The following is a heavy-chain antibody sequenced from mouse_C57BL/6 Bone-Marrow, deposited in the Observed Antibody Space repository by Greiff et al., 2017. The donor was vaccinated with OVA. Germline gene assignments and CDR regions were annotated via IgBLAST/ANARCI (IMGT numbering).Heavy chain of an antibody. V-gene: IGHV1-81*01. D-gene: IGHD1-1*01. CDR1: GYTFTSYG. J-gene: IGHJ1*03. Sequence: VHLVESGAELARPGASVKLSCKASGYTFTSYGISWVKQRTGQGLEWIGEIYPRSGNTYYNEKFKGKATLTADKSSSTAYMELRSLTSEDSAVYFCARSTTVVASYWYFDVWGTGTTVTVSS. CDR2: IYPRSGNT. CDR3: ARSTTVVASYWYFDV.